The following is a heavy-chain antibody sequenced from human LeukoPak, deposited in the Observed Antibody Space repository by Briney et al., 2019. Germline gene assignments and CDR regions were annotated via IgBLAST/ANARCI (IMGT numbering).Heavy chain of an antibody. CDR1: GVSISSYY. J-gene: IGHJ4*02. V-gene: IGHV4-59*01. Sequence: SETLSLTCTVSGVSISSYYWSWIRQPPGKGLEWIGYIYYSGSTNYRLSLKSRVTISVDTSKNKSFPKLSSVTAADTAVYYCARGRYYFDYWGQGTLVTVSS. CDR3: ARGRYYFDY. CDR2: IYYSGST.